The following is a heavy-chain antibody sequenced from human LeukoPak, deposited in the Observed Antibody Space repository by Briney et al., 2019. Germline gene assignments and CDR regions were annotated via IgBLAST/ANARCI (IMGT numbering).Heavy chain of an antibody. CDR1: GFTFSSYS. CDR2: ISSGSSYI. Sequence: GGSLRLSCAASGFTFSSYSMNWVRQAPGKGLEWVSSISSGSSYIYYADSVKGRFTISRDNAKNSLYLQMNSLRAEDTAVYYCARGPDFDWLLSRYYYYGMDVWGQGTTVTVSS. D-gene: IGHD3-9*01. J-gene: IGHJ6*02. CDR3: ARGPDFDWLLSRYYYYGMDV. V-gene: IGHV3-21*01.